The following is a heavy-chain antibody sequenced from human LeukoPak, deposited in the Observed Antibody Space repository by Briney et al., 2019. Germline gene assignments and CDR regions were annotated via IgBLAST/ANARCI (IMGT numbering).Heavy chain of an antibody. Sequence: PGGSLRLSCAASAITFSGYHMNWVRQAPGKGLEWVSYIGSGYNIYYADSVKGLFTISRKNAKNSLYLQMNSLGAEDTAVYYCVRDRDWAFAYWGQGTLVTVSS. CDR3: VRDRDWAFAY. CDR2: IGSGYNI. J-gene: IGHJ4*02. D-gene: IGHD2-21*01. CDR1: AITFSGYH. V-gene: IGHV3-69-1*01.